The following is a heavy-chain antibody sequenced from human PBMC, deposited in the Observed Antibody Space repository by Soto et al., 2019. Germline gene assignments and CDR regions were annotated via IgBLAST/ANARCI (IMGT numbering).Heavy chain of an antibody. V-gene: IGHV2-5*02. J-gene: IGHJ4*02. CDR2: IYWDDVK. CDR3: AHRPSGWYLFDY. CDR1: GFSLSTSGVG. D-gene: IGHD6-19*01. Sequence: TCAVSGPTLVNPTQTLTLTCTFSGFSLSTSGVGVGWIRQPPGKALEWLALIYWDDVKRYSPSLESRLTITKDTSKNQVVLTMTNMDPVDTATYYCAHRPSGWYLFDYWGQGTLVTVSS.